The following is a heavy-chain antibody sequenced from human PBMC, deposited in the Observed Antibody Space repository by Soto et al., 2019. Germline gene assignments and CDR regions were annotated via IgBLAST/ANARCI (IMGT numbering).Heavy chain of an antibody. D-gene: IGHD2-15*01. Sequence: EMQVLASGGGLGQPGGSLRLSCAASGFTFSSYGMNWVLQAPGKGLEWVSGIRSDGDTTYNADSVKGRFIVSRDTYKNTVDLQMSALRAEDTAVYYCAKGKGVVATPDEANCWGQGTLVTVSS. CDR3: AKGKGVVATPDEANC. CDR2: IRSDGDTT. V-gene: IGHV3-23*01. J-gene: IGHJ1*01. CDR1: GFTFSSYG.